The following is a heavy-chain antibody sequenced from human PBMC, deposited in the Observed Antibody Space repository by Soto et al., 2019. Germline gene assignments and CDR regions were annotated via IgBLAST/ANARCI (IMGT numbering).Heavy chain of an antibody. D-gene: IGHD1-1*01. V-gene: IGHV3-30*18. J-gene: IGHJ4*02. CDR3: AKITPRYSAPGYPDFDY. CDR1: GFTFSSYG. CDR2: ISYDGSNK. Sequence: QVQLVESGGGVVQPGRSLRLSCAASGFTFSSYGMHWVRQAPGKGLEWVAVISYDGSNKYYADSVKGRFTISRDNSKNTLYLQMNSLRAEDTAVYYCAKITPRYSAPGYPDFDYWGQGTLVTVSS.